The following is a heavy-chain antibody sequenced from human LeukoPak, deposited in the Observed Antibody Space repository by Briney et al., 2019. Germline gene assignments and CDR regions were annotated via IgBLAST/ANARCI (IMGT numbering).Heavy chain of an antibody. CDR3: ARGERYSGSYYPY. V-gene: IGHV4-59*01. Sequence: PSETLSLTCTVSGGSLSSYYWSWIRQPPGEGLEWIGYIYYSGSTNYNPSLKSRVTISVDTSKNQFSLKLSSVTAADTAVYYCARGERYSGSYYPYWGQGTLVTVSS. CDR2: IYYSGST. J-gene: IGHJ4*02. CDR1: GGSLSSYY. D-gene: IGHD1-26*01.